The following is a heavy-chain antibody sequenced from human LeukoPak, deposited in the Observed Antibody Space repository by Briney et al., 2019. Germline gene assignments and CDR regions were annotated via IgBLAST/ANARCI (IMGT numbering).Heavy chain of an antibody. J-gene: IGHJ4*02. CDR2: ISGSGGST. D-gene: IGHD3-10*01. V-gene: IGHV3-23*01. CDR1: GFTFRIYG. Sequence: GGSLRLSCAASGFTFRIYGMSWVRQAPGKGLEWVSGISGSGGSTYYADSVKGRFTISRDNSKNTLYLQMNSLRAEDTAVYYCIRSRSGSYGYFDYWGQGTLVTVSS. CDR3: IRSRSGSYGYFDY.